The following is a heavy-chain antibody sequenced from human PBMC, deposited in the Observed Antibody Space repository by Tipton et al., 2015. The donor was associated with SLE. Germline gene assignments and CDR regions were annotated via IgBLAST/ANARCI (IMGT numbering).Heavy chain of an antibody. D-gene: IGHD3-10*01. CDR2: ISFDGSNE. CDR3: ARDIDYFGSGSYPHFGH. J-gene: IGHJ4*01. CDR1: GFTFSNYA. V-gene: IGHV3-30*04. Sequence: SLRLSCAASGFTFSNYAMHWVRQAPGKGLEWVAVISFDGSNEYYADSVKGRFTISRDNSKNTLYLQMNSLRTEDTAVYYCARDIDYFGSGSYPHFGHRGQGTPVTVSS.